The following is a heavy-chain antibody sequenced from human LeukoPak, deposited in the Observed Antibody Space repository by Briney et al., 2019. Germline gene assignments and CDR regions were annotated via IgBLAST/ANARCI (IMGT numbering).Heavy chain of an antibody. V-gene: IGHV4-59*12. J-gene: IGHJ4*02. CDR1: GGSISSYY. D-gene: IGHD3-22*01. CDR2: IYHSGST. Sequence: SETLSLTCTVSGGSISSYYWSWIRQPPGKGLEWIGYIYHSGSTYYNPSLKSRVTISVDRSKNQFSLKLSSVTAADTAVYYCARGRVAYYYDSSGYPYYFDYWGQGTLVTVSS. CDR3: ARGRVAYYYDSSGYPYYFDY.